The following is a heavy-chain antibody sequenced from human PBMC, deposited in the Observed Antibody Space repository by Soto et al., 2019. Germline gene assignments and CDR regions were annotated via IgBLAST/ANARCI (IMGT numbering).Heavy chain of an antibody. Sequence: SETLSLTCTVYGGSFSGYYWSWIRQHPGKGLEWIGYIYYSGSTYYNPSLKSRVTISVDRFNNQFSLKVTSVTAADTAVYYCARGPCSSSTCYGFDHWGQGALVTVSS. J-gene: IGHJ4*02. D-gene: IGHD2-2*01. V-gene: IGHV4-59*01. CDR3: ARGPCSSSTCYGFDH. CDR2: IYYSGST. CDR1: GGSFSGYY.